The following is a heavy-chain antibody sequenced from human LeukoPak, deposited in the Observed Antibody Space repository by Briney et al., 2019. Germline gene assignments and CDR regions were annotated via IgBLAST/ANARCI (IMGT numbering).Heavy chain of an antibody. D-gene: IGHD5-24*01. V-gene: IGHV4-4*08. Sequence: SETLSLTCTVSGGSISSYYWSWIRQPPGKGLEWIGYIYTSGSTNYNPSLKSRVTISVDTSKNQFSLKLSSVTAADTAMYYCARGRVEMATLDFDYWGQGTLVTVSS. CDR3: ARGRVEMATLDFDY. CDR1: GGSISSYY. CDR2: IYTSGST. J-gene: IGHJ4*02.